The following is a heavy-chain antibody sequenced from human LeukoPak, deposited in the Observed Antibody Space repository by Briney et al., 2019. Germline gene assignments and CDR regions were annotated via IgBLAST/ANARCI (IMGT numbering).Heavy chain of an antibody. Sequence: PSETLSLTCTVSGGSISSYYWSWIRQPAGKGLEWIGRIYTSGSTNYNPSLKSRVTMSVDTSKNQFSLKLSSVTAADTAVYYCARDFVVPAAIYRNTYYYGMDVWGQGTTVTVSS. J-gene: IGHJ6*02. CDR1: GGSISSYY. CDR3: ARDFVVPAAIYRNTYYYGMDV. D-gene: IGHD2-2*02. CDR2: IYTSGST. V-gene: IGHV4-4*07.